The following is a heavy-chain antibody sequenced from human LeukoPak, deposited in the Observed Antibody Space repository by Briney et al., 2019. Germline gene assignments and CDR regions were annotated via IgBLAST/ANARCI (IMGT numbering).Heavy chain of an antibody. CDR3: AKDSHCSGGSCYPKYYYYYMDV. V-gene: IGHV3-23*01. J-gene: IGHJ6*03. CDR1: GFTFSSYA. D-gene: IGHD2-15*01. CDR2: ISGSGGST. Sequence: PGGSLRLSCAASGFTFSSYAMSWVRQAPGKGLEWVSAISGSGGSTYYADSVKGRFTISRDNSKNTLYLQMNSLRAEDTAVYYCAKDSHCSGGSCYPKYYYYYMDVWGKGTTVTVSS.